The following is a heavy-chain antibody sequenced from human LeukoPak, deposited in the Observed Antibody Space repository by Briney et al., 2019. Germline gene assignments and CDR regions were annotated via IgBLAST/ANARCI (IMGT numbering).Heavy chain of an antibody. CDR1: GGSISSSDSY. Sequence: TETLSLTCTVSGGSISSSDSYWAWVRQPPGKGLEWIGSICFSRTTYYNPSLKSRVTMSIDTSKNHFSLKVASVTAADTAVYYCGRHFPETGRDEQPLEYWGQGSLFTVSS. CDR3: GRHFPETGRDEQPLEY. D-gene: IGHD3-10*01. CDR2: ICFSRTT. V-gene: IGHV4-39*01. J-gene: IGHJ4*02.